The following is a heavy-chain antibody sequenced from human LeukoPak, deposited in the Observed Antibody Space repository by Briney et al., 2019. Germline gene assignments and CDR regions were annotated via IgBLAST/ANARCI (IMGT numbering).Heavy chain of an antibody. CDR3: ARAPNVGTPDY. CDR2: INSDGSTT. CDR1: GFTFTNAW. D-gene: IGHD7-27*01. Sequence: GGSLRLSCAASGFTFTNAWMHWVRQAPGKGLVWVSHINSDGSTTTYADSVRGRFTISRDNAKNTLYLQMNSLRAEDTAVYYCARAPNVGTPDYWGQGTLVTVSS. J-gene: IGHJ4*02. V-gene: IGHV3-74*03.